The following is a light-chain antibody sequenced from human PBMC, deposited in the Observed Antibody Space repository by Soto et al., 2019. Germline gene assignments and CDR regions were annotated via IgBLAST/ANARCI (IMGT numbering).Light chain of an antibody. Sequence: DNQMTQSPSSLSASVGDRVTISCRASLGIGKFLAWYQQKPGKVPKLLIYAASTLQSGVPSRFSGSGSVTDFTLTISSLQPEDVATYYCQKYNSFPLTFGQGTKVEIK. CDR3: QKYNSFPLT. V-gene: IGKV1-27*01. J-gene: IGKJ1*01. CDR1: LGIGKF. CDR2: AAS.